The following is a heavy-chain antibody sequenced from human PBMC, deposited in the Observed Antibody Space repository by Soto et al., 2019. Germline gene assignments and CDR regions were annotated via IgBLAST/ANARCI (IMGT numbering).Heavy chain of an antibody. V-gene: IGHV3-33*01. CDR1: GFTFSSYG. Sequence: QVQLVESGGGVVQPGRSLRLSCAASGFTFSSYGMHWVRQAPGKGLEWVAVIWYDGSNKYYADSVKGRFTISRDNSKNTLYLQMNSLRAEDTAVYYCARDVMVTAMVMWYFDLWGRGTPVTVSS. CDR2: IWYDGSNK. CDR3: ARDVMVTAMVMWYFDL. J-gene: IGHJ2*01. D-gene: IGHD2-21*02.